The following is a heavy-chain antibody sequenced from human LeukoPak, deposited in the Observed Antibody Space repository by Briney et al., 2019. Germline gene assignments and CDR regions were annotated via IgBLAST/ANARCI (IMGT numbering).Heavy chain of an antibody. V-gene: IGHV3-23*01. Sequence: GGSLRLSCAASGFTFSSYTMSWVRQAPGKGLEWVSAISGSANTTYYADSVKGRFTVSRDNSKNTLYLQMNSLRVEDTALYYCAKDMPSPPQYDYVWGSYRLPVASSKNLWGQGTLVTVSS. CDR1: GFTFSSYT. J-gene: IGHJ5*02. D-gene: IGHD3-16*02. CDR3: AKDMPSPPQYDYVWGSYRLPVASSKNL. CDR2: ISGSANTT.